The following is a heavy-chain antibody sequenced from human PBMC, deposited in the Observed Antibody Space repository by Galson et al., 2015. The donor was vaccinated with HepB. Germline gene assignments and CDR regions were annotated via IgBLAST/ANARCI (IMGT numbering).Heavy chain of an antibody. D-gene: IGHD3-10*01. CDR3: AREAVTMVRGVIINWFDP. V-gene: IGHV4-59*01. J-gene: IGHJ5*02. Sequence: ETLSLTCTVSGGSISSYYWSWIRQPPGKGLEWIGYIYYSGSTNYNPSLKSRVTISVDTSKNQFSLKLSSVTAADTAVYYCAREAVTMVRGVIINWFDPWGQGTLVTVSS. CDR2: IYYSGST. CDR1: GGSISSYY.